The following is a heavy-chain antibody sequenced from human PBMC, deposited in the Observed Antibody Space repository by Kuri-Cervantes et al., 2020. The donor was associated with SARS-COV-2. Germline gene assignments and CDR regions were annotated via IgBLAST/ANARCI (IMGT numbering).Heavy chain of an antibody. Sequence: ASVKVSCKASGYTFTSYDINWVRQATGQGLEWMGWMNPNSGNTGYAQKFQGRVTITTDASTSTAYMELRSLRSEDTAVYYCARGVVTTSYYYYYYMDVWGKGTTVTVSS. J-gene: IGHJ6*03. CDR2: MNPNSGNT. D-gene: IGHD3-22*01. CDR3: ARGVVTTSYYYYYYMDV. CDR1: GYTFTSYD. V-gene: IGHV1-8*02.